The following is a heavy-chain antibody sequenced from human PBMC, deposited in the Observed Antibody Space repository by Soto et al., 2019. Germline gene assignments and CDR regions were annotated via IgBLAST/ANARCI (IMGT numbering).Heavy chain of an antibody. J-gene: IGHJ4*02. CDR3: ARQHDYDSSAYDTWN. D-gene: IGHD3-22*01. Sequence: QLQLQESGPGLVKPSETLSLTCSVSGGSIRSNSYYWGWIRQPTGKGLAWIATVHYSGSTYYTPSLKKRASVSADSSNNQFSLRLNSLTAADAAVYYCARQHDYDSSAYDTWNWGQGTLVTVSS. CDR2: VHYSGST. V-gene: IGHV4-39*01. CDR1: GGSIRSNSYY.